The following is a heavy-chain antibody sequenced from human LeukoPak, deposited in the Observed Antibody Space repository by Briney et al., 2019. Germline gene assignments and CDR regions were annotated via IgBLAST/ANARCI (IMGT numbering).Heavy chain of an antibody. CDR3: ATIRRDGYNNVDY. V-gene: IGHV3-48*03. CDR1: GFTFSSCE. J-gene: IGHJ4*02. CDR2: ISSGSTT. D-gene: IGHD5-24*01. Sequence: GGSLRLSCAASGFTFSSCEMNWVRRAPGKGLEWVSYISSGSTTYYADSVKGRFTISRDNAKSSLYLQMNSLRAEDTAVYYCATIRRDGYNNVDYWGQGTLVTMSS.